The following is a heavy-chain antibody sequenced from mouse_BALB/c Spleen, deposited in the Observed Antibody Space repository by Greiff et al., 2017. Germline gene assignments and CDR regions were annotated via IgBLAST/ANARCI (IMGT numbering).Heavy chain of an antibody. Sequence: EVQLQQSGPELVKPGASVKISCKASGYTFTDYNMHWVKQSHGKSLEWIGYIYPYNGGTGYNQKFKSKATLTVDNSSSTAYMELRSLTSEDSAVYYCARNIYYGNYYAMDYWGQGTSVTVSS. D-gene: IGHD2-1*01. CDR3: ARNIYYGNYYAMDY. CDR2: IYPYNGGT. V-gene: IGHV1S29*02. J-gene: IGHJ4*01. CDR1: GYTFTDYN.